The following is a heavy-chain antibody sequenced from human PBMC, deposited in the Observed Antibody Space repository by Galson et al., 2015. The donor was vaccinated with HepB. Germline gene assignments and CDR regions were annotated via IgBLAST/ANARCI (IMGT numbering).Heavy chain of an antibody. V-gene: IGHV1-69*13. CDR3: ARDRGSYGPSRNYGMGV. CDR2: IIPIFGRA. D-gene: IGHD5-18*01. J-gene: IGHJ6*02. CDR1: GGNFNTYA. Sequence: SVKVSCKASGGNFNTYAISWVRQAPGQGLEWMGGIIPIFGRANYAQKFQGRVTITADEYTSTVYMELSGLRSEDTAVYFCARDRGSYGPSRNYGMGVWGQGTTVTVSS.